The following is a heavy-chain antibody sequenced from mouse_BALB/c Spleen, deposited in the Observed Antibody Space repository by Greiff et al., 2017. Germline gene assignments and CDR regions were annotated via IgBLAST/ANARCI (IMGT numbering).Heavy chain of an antibody. CDR1: GYTFTSYD. Sequence: VQLQQSGPELVKPGALVMISCKASGYTFTSYDINWVKQRPGQGLEWIGWIYPGDGSTKYNEKFKGKATLTADKSSSTAYMQLSSLTSENSAVYFCARRATMITTGDWYFDVWGAGTTVTVSS. CDR3: ARRATMITTGDWYFDV. V-gene: IGHV1S56*01. J-gene: IGHJ1*01. CDR2: IYPGDGST. D-gene: IGHD2-4*01.